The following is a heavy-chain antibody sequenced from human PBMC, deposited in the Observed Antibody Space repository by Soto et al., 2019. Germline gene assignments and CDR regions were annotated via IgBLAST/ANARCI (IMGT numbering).Heavy chain of an antibody. D-gene: IGHD3-22*01. CDR1: GGSISSSSYY. J-gene: IGHJ5*02. Sequence: SETLSLTCTVSGGSISSSSYYWGWIRQPPGKGLEWIGSIYYSGSTYYNPSLKSRVTISIDTSKNQFSLKLSSVTAADTAVYYCARHLWSLEWGYYDSSGYYPKYNWFDPWGQGTLVTVSS. CDR2: IYYSGST. V-gene: IGHV4-39*01. CDR3: ARHLWSLEWGYYDSSGYYPKYNWFDP.